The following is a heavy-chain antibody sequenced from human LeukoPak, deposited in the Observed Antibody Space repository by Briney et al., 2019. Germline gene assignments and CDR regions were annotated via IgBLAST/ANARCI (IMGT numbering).Heavy chain of an antibody. Sequence: SETLSLTCTVSGGSISRSSYYWGWIRQPPGKGLKWIGNIYYSGSSSYNPSLTSRVTISVDTSKNHFSLKLTSVTAADTAVYYCARQVDYYYYMDVWGKGTTVTVSS. D-gene: IGHD2-15*01. CDR2: IYYSGSS. J-gene: IGHJ6*03. CDR1: GGSISRSSYY. CDR3: ARQVDYYYYMDV. V-gene: IGHV4-39*01.